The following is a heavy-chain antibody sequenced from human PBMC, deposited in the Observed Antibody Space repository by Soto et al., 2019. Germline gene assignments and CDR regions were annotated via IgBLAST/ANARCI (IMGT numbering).Heavy chain of an antibody. V-gene: IGHV1-2*02. CDR1: GYTFTGYY. D-gene: IGHD3-22*01. CDR3: ARVYYDSSGYYYFDY. CDR2: INPNSGGT. Sequence: QVQLVQSGAEVKKPGASVKVSCKASGYTFTGYYMHWVRQAPGQGLEWMGWINPNSGGTNYAQKFQGRVTMTRDTSISTAYMELSRPRSDDTAVYYCARVYYDSSGYYYFDYWGQGTLVTVSS. J-gene: IGHJ4*02.